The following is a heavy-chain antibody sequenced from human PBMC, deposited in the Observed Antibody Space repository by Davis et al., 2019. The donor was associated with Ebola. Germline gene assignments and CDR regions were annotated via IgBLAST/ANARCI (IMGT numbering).Heavy chain of an antibody. Sequence: AASVKVSCKASGYTFTGYYMHWVRQAPGQGLEWMGGIIPIFGTANYAQKFQGRVTITADESTSTAYMELSSLRSEDTAVYYCARDRGQTTGDFDIWGQGTMVTVSS. V-gene: IGHV1-69*13. J-gene: IGHJ3*02. CDR1: GYTFTGYY. CDR3: ARDRGQTTGDFDI. CDR2: IIPIFGTA. D-gene: IGHD4-17*01.